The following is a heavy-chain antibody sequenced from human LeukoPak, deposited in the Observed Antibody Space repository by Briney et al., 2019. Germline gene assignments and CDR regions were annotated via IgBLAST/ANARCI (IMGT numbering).Heavy chain of an antibody. J-gene: IGHJ4*02. Sequence: PGASLRLSCAASGFTFSSYAMSWVRQAPGKGLDWVSAIDGSGANTFYADSVKGLFTISRDNSKNTLYLQMNSLRAEDTALYFCVKRTVAGQFDYWGQGTLVTVSS. V-gene: IGHV3-23*01. CDR1: GFTFSSYA. D-gene: IGHD6-19*01. CDR2: IDGSGANT. CDR3: VKRTVAGQFDY.